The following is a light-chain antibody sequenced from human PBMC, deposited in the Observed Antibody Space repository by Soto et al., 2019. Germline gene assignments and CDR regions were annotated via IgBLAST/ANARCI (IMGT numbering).Light chain of an antibody. Sequence: SYELTQPPSVSVAPGKTARITCGGNNIGSKSVHWYQQKPGQAPVLVIYYDSDRPSGIPERFSGSNSGNTVTLTISRVEAGDEADYYCQVWDSSSDRVVFGGGTKVTVL. V-gene: IGLV3-21*04. J-gene: IGLJ2*01. CDR3: QVWDSSSDRVV. CDR2: YDS. CDR1: NIGSKS.